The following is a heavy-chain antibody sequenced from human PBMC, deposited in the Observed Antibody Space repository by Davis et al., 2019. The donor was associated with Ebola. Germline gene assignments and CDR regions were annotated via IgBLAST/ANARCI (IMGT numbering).Heavy chain of an antibody. D-gene: IGHD1-14*01. CDR1: GGSITSGGYY. V-gene: IGHV4-61*08. CDR2: INHSGST. CDR3: ASDITGTTDYYYYYGMDV. Sequence: SETLSLTCTVSGGSITSGGYYWSWIRQPPGKGLEWIGEINHSGSTNYNPSLKSRVTISVDTSTSTVYMELSSLRSEDTAVYYCASDITGTTDYYYYYGMDVWGQGTTVTVSS. J-gene: IGHJ6*02.